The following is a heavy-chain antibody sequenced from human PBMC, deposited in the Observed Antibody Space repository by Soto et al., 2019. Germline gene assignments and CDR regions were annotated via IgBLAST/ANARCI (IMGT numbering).Heavy chain of an antibody. V-gene: IGHV4-59*01. CDR1: GDSINKYY. D-gene: IGHD3-3*01. CDR2: IYYSGAT. Sequence: QVQLQESGPGLVKPSETLSLTCTVSGDSINKYYWSWIRQPPGKGLEWIGYIYYSGATKYNPSLQSRVTLSVDTSKTQFSLTLSSVTAADTAVYYCARERRGMIFGGFDPWGQGTLVTVSS. CDR3: ARERRGMIFGGFDP. J-gene: IGHJ5*02.